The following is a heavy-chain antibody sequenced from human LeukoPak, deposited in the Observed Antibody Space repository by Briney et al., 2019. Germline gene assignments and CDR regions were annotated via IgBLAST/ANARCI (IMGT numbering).Heavy chain of an antibody. V-gene: IGHV3-21*01. D-gene: IGHD3-3*01. CDR3: ARVSDFAASKED. CDR1: GFTFSSYS. Sequence: GGSLRLSCAASGFTFSSYSMNWVRQAPGEGLEWVSSISSSSSYIYYADSVKGRFTISRDNAKNSLYLQMNSLRAEDTAVYYCARVSDFAASKEDWGQGTLVTVSS. J-gene: IGHJ4*02. CDR2: ISSSSSYI.